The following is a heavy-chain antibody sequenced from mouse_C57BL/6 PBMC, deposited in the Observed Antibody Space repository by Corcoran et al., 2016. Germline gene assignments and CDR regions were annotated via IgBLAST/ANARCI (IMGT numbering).Heavy chain of an antibody. J-gene: IGHJ2*01. V-gene: IGHV1-26*01. CDR2: INPNNGGT. D-gene: IGHD2-1*01. CDR3: ARTLSMVAPPDFGY. CDR1: GYTFTDYY. Sequence: EVQLQQSGPELVRPGASVRISCKASGYTFTDYYMNWVKQSHGKSLEWIGDINPNNGGTRNNQKFKGKATLTVDKSSSTAYMELRSLTSEDSAVYYCARTLSMVAPPDFGYWGQGTTLTVSS.